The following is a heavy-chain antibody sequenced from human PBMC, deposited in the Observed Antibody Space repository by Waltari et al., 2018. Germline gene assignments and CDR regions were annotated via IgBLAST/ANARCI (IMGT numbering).Heavy chain of an antibody. CDR3: ARTPVESKFDP. CDR2: IYYSGST. V-gene: IGHV4-31*03. Sequence: QVQLQESGPGLVNPSQTLPLTCTVPGGPISRRGYYWSWIRQHPGKGLEWIGDIYYSGSTYYNPSLKSRVTISVDTSKNQFSLKLSSVTAADTAVDYCARTPVESKFDPWGQGTLVTVSS. CDR1: GGPISRRGYY. J-gene: IGHJ5*02.